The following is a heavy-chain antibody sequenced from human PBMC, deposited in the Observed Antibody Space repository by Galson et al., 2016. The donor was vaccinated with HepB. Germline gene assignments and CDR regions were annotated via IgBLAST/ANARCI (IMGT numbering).Heavy chain of an antibody. J-gene: IGHJ4*02. CDR2: IVGNGGST. Sequence: SLRLSCAASGFSFNNYAMHWVRQAPGKGLEWVSAIVGNGGSTFYEDSLQGRFAISRDNSKNTLYLQMKSLRAADTAIYYCARGRDVVARSGVDFWGQGTLVTVSS. CDR1: GFSFNNYA. CDR3: ARGRDVVARSGVDF. V-gene: IGHV3-23*02. D-gene: IGHD3-3*01.